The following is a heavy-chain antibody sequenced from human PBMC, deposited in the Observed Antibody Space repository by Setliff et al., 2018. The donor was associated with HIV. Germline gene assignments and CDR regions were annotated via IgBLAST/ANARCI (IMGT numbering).Heavy chain of an antibody. CDR3: ARQAWHSGRNGYFVDY. D-gene: IGHD3-22*01. J-gene: IGHJ4*02. V-gene: IGHV4-30-2*03. CDR1: GGSISSGGYS. Sequence: SETLSLTCAVSGGSISSGGYSWGWFRQSPGKGLEWIVTIYQTGSIYYNPSLQNRVTLLLDMSKNQFSLKLSSATAADTAVYYCARQAWHSGRNGYFVDYWGQGMLVTVSS. CDR2: IYQTGSI.